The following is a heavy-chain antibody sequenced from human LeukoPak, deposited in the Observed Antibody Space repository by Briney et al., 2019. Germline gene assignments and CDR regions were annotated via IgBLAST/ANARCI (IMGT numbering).Heavy chain of an antibody. CDR1: GFTFSDYY. D-gene: IGHD2-2*02. V-gene: IGHV3-11*03. CDR3: AGTKDTSAFWYSVL. Sequence: GGSLRLSCTASGFTFSDYYMSWIRQDPGKGLEWGSYISSSSSYTNYADSVERRFTISRDNAKNALSLQRNSLRAEDTAVYYCAGTKDTSAFWYSVLWGRGTLVTVSS. J-gene: IGHJ2*01. CDR2: ISSSSSYT.